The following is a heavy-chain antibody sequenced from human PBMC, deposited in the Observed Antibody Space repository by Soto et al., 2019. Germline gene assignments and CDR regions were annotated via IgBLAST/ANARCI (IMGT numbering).Heavy chain of an antibody. Sequence: QVQLQQWGAGLLKPSETLSLTCAVYGGSFSGYYWSWIRQPPGKGLEWIGEINHSGSTNYNPSLKSRVTISVDTSKNQFSLKLRSVTAADTAVYYCARLGGELELLSPFDYWGQGTLVTVSS. CDR1: GGSFSGYY. CDR3: ARLGGELELLSPFDY. D-gene: IGHD1-7*01. CDR2: INHSGST. J-gene: IGHJ4*02. V-gene: IGHV4-34*01.